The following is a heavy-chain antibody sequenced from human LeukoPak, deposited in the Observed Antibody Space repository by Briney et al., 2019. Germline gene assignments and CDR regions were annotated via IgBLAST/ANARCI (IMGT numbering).Heavy chain of an antibody. V-gene: IGHV3-23*01. D-gene: IGHD6-25*01. CDR1: GFTFSSYA. CDR2: ISGSGGST. Sequence: GGSLRLSCAASGFTFSSYAMSWVRQAPGKGLEWVSAISGSGGSTYYADSVKGRFTISRDNSKNTLYLQMNSLRAEDTAVYHCATYSSGATFYFDNWGQGTLVTVSS. CDR3: ATYSSGATFYFDN. J-gene: IGHJ4*02.